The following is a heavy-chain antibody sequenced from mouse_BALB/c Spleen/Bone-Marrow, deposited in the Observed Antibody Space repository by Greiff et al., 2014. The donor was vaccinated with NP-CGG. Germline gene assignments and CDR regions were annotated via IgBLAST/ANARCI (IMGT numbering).Heavy chain of an antibody. D-gene: IGHD2-14*01. CDR3: TLYRFPPSWFAY. CDR1: GFNIKDYY. J-gene: IGHJ3*01. CDR2: IDPENGDT. Sequence: EVMLVESGAELVRSGASVKLSCTASGFNIKDYYMHWVKQRPEQGLEWIGWIDPENGDTEYAPKFQGKATMTADTSSNTAYLQLSSLTSEDTAVYYCTLYRFPPSWFAYWGQGTLVTVSA. V-gene: IGHV14-4*02.